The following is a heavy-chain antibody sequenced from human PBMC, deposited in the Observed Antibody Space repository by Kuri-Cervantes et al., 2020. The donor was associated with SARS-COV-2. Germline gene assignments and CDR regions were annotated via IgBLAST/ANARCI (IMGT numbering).Heavy chain of an antibody. J-gene: IGHJ4*02. CDR1: GHTLTNYW. CDR2: IYPGDSDT. Sequence: GESLKISCKASGHTLTNYWIGWVRQMPGKGLEWVGIIYPGDSDTRYSPSFQGQVTISADKSITTAYLQWGSLKASDTAIYYCASRGTTVPAGNYWGQGTLVTVSS. D-gene: IGHD4-17*01. V-gene: IGHV5-51*01. CDR3: ASRGTTVPAGNY.